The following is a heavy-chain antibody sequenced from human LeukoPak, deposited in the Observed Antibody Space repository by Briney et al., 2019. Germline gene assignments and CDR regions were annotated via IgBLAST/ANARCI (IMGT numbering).Heavy chain of an antibody. D-gene: IGHD6-6*01. CDR1: GFIFSSYE. CDR3: ARGYSRSSGVFFV. J-gene: IGHJ6*02. V-gene: IGHV3-48*03. Sequence: GGSLRLSCAASGFIFSSYEMNWVRQAPGKGLEWVSYISSSGSSTYYADSVKGRFTISRDNAKNSLYLQMDSLRAEDTAVYYCARGYSRSSGVFFVWGQGTTVTVSS. CDR2: ISSSGSST.